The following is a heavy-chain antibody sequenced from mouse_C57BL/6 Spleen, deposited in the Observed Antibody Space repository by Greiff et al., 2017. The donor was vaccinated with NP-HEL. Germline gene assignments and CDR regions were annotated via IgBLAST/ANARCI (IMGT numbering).Heavy chain of an antibody. V-gene: IGHV1-82*01. CDR2: IYPGDGDT. D-gene: IGHD1-1*01. J-gene: IGHJ1*03. CDR1: GYAFSSSW. CDR3: VYGSSPDWYFDV. Sequence: QVQLKESGPELVKPGASVKISCKASGYAFSSSWMNWVKQRPGKGLEWIGRIYPGDGDTNYNGKFKGKATLTADKSSSTAYMQLSSLTSEDSAVYFCVYGSSPDWYFDVWGTGTTVTVSS.